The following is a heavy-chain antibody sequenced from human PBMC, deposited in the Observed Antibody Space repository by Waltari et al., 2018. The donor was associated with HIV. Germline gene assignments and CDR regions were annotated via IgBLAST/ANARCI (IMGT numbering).Heavy chain of an antibody. CDR2: IKQDGREK. Sequence: EVQLVESGGGLVQPGGSLRLSCAASGFPLSSYWMSWVCPAPGEGLVWVANIKQDGREKYYVDAVNGRFTISRENAENSLYLQMNSLRAEDTAVYYCARGGFYGSGSKVNWGQGTLVTVSS. D-gene: IGHD3-10*01. J-gene: IGHJ4*02. CDR3: ARGGFYGSGSKVN. V-gene: IGHV3-7*04. CDR1: GFPLSSYW.